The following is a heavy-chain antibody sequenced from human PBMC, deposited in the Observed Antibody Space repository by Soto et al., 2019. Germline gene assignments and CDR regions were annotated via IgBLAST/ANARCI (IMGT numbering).Heavy chain of an antibody. CDR3: ARDALSHYYGSGSYGVGYYFDY. D-gene: IGHD3-10*01. Sequence: PSETLSLTCAVYGGSFSGYYWSWIRQPPGKGLEWIGEINHSGSTNYNPSLKSRVTISVDTSKNQFSLKLSSVTAADTAVYYCARDALSHYYGSGSYGVGYYFDYWGQGTLVTVSS. J-gene: IGHJ4*02. CDR1: GGSFSGYY. V-gene: IGHV4-34*01. CDR2: INHSGST.